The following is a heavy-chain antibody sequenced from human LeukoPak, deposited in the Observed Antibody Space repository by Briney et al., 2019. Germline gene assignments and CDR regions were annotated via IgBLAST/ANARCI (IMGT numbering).Heavy chain of an antibody. CDR2: ISSSSSYI. J-gene: IGHJ4*02. CDR3: AKVGSMAFTFDY. V-gene: IGHV3-21*04. CDR1: GFTFSSYS. D-gene: IGHD2-8*01. Sequence: PGGSLRLSCAASGFTFSSYSMNWVRQAPGKGLEWVSSISSSSSYIYYADSVKGRFTISRDNAKNSLYLQMNSLRAEDTAVYYCAKVGSMAFTFDYWGQGTLVTVSS.